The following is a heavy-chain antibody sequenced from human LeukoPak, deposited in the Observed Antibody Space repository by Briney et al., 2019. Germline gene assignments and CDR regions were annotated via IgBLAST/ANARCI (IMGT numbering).Heavy chain of an antibody. Sequence: GGSLRLSCAVSGFTFTDYWMNWVRQAPGNGLEWVASIRQDGGEKSYVDSVKGRFTISRDNTKSSLYLQINSLRAEDTAVYYCARDGTAAGLYFDLWVQGTLVTVSS. CDR1: GFTFTDYW. V-gene: IGHV3-7*01. J-gene: IGHJ4*01. CDR3: ARDGTAAGLYFDL. CDR2: IRQDGGEK. D-gene: IGHD6-13*01.